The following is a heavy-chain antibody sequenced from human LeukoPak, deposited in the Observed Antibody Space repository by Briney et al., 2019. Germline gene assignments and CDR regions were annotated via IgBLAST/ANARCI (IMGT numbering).Heavy chain of an antibody. CDR1: EFIFSSYN. CDR2: ISSSSTYI. D-gene: IGHD6-6*01. J-gene: IGHJ4*02. V-gene: IGHV3-21*01. Sequence: GGPLRLSCAASEFIFSSYNMNWVRQAPGKGLEWVSSISSSSTYIYYVDSVKGRFTISRDNAKNSLYLQMNSLRAEDTSVYYCARDGYSTSSFDFWGQGTLVTVSS. CDR3: ARDGYSTSSFDF.